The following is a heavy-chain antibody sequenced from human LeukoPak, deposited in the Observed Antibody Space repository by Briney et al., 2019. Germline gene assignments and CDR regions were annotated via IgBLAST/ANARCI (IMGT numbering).Heavy chain of an antibody. CDR1: GFTFSSYA. D-gene: IGHD3-16*01. CDR3: AKKGGHGHYYHYMDV. J-gene: IGHJ6*03. Sequence: PGGSLRLSCAASGFTFSSYAMSWVRQAPGKGLEWVSAISGSGGSTYYADSVKDRFTISRDNSKNTLYLQMNSLRVEDTAVYYCAKKGGHGHYYHYMDVWGKGTTVIVSS. V-gene: IGHV3-23*01. CDR2: ISGSGGST.